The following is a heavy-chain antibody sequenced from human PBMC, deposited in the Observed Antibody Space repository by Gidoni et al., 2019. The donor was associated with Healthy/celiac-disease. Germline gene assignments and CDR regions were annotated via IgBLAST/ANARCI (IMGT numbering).Heavy chain of an antibody. CDR1: GFTCSNAW. D-gene: IGHD3-3*01. V-gene: IGHV3-15*01. CDR3: TTGGFTIGAIDY. CDR2: IKSKTDGGTT. Sequence: EVQLVESGGGLVKPGGSLRLYCSASGFTCSNAWMSWVRQAPGKGLEWVGRIKSKTDGGTTDYAAPVKGRFTISRDDSKNTLYLQMNSLKTEDTAVYYCTTGGFTIGAIDYWGQGTLVTVSS. J-gene: IGHJ4*02.